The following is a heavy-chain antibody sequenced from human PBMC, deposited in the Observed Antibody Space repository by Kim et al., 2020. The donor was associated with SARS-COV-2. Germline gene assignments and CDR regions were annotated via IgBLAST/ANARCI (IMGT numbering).Heavy chain of an antibody. CDR3: ARDSPPQAEPYFDS. CDR2: ISSHVGST. Sequence: GGSLRLSCAASGFNFDEYTLHWVRQRPGKGLEWISLISSHVGSTFYAHYVKGRFSISRDNKKDSLFLQMDSLKPEDTALYYCARDSPPQAEPYFDSWGHGTLVTVSS. J-gene: IGHJ4*01. D-gene: IGHD6-19*01. V-gene: IGHV3-43*01. CDR1: GFNFDEYT.